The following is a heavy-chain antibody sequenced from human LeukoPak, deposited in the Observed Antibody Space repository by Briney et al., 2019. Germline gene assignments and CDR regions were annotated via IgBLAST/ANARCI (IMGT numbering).Heavy chain of an antibody. CDR2: ISSSSSYI. V-gene: IGHV3-21*04. CDR3: AKGQLWFGEFSYFDY. D-gene: IGHD3-10*01. CDR1: GFTVSSYS. Sequence: GGSLRLSCAASGFTVSSYSMNWVRQAPGKGLEWVSSISSSSSYIYYADSVKGRFTISRDNAKNSLYLQMNSLRAEDTAVYYCAKGQLWFGEFSYFDYWGQGTLVTVSS. J-gene: IGHJ4*02.